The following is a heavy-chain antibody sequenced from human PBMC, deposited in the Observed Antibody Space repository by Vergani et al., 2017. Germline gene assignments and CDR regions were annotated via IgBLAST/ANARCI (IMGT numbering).Heavy chain of an antibody. CDR2: ISGSGGST. J-gene: IGHJ6*03. D-gene: IGHD6-13*01. V-gene: IGHV3-23*01. CDR1: GFTFSSYA. Sequence: EVQLLESGGGLVQPGGSLRLSCAASGFTFSSYAMSWVRQAPGKGREWVSAISGSGGSTYHADSVKGRFTIARDNSKNTLYLQMNSLRAEDTAVNYCAKDKQYYYYYYMDVWGKGTTVTVSS. CDR3: AKDKQYYYYYYMDV.